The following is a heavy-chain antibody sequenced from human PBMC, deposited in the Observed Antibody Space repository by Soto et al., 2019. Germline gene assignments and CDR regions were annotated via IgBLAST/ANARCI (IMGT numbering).Heavy chain of an antibody. Sequence: QVQLQQWGAGLLKPSETLSLTCAVYGGSFSGYYWSWIRQPPGKGLEWIGEINHSGSTNYNPSLKSRVTLSVDTSKTQLSLKLSSVTAADTAVYYCARDYSYYDILTGYYKRYYYYYMDVWGKGTTVTVSS. V-gene: IGHV4-34*01. J-gene: IGHJ6*03. CDR3: ARDYSYYDILTGYYKRYYYYYMDV. D-gene: IGHD3-9*01. CDR1: GGSFSGYY. CDR2: INHSGST.